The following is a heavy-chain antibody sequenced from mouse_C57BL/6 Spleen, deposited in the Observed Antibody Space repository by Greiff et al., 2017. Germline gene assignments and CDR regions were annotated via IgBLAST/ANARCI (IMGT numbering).Heavy chain of an antibody. V-gene: IGHV1-55*01. Sequence: VQLQQPGAELVKPGASVKMSCKASGYTFTSYWITWVKQRPGQGLEWIGDIYPGSGSTNYNEKFKSKATLTVDTSSSTAYMQLSSLTSEDSAVYYCARRGLYDGSSFYAMDYWGQGTSVTVSS. CDR3: ARRGLYDGSSFYAMDY. D-gene: IGHD1-1*01. CDR2: IYPGSGST. CDR1: GYTFTSYW. J-gene: IGHJ4*01.